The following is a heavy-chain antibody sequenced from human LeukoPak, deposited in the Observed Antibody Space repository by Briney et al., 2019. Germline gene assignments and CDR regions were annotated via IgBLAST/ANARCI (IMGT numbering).Heavy chain of an antibody. D-gene: IGHD2-2*01. Sequence: RASVKVSCKASGCTFTSYDINWVRQATGQGLEWMGWMNPNSGNTGYAQKFQGRVTMTRNTSISTAYMELRSLRSDDTAVYYCARRAYCSSTSCFDYWGQGTLVTVSS. CDR1: GCTFTSYD. V-gene: IGHV1-8*01. CDR2: MNPNSGNT. CDR3: ARRAYCSSTSCFDY. J-gene: IGHJ4*02.